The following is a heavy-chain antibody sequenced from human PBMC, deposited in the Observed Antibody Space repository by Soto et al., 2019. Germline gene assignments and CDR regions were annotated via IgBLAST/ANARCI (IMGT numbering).Heavy chain of an antibody. CDR3: ATPWHREYSVYDFRRRWYVDL. CDR1: GGTFSSYT. V-gene: IGHV1-69*02. CDR2: IVPILGRA. D-gene: IGHD5-12*01. J-gene: IGHJ2*01. Sequence: QVQLVQSGAEVKKPGSSVKVSCKASGGTFSSYTIGWVRQAPGQGLEWMGRIVPILGRANYAQQFQGRVTITADTSTSTAYVALSSLISEDTAVYYWATPWHREYSVYDFRRRWYVDLWGHGTLVTVSS.